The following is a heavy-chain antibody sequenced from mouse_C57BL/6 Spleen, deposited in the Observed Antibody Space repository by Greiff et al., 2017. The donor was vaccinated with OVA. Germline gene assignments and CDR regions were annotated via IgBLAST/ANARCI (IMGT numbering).Heavy chain of an antibody. D-gene: IGHD5-2*01. J-gene: IGHJ2*01. CDR2: IDPSDSYT. V-gene: IGHV1-59*01. Sequence: VQLQQPGAELVRPGPSVKLSCKASGYTFTSYWMHWVKQRPGQGLEWIGVIDPSDSYTNYNQKFKGKATLTVDTSSSTAYMQLSSLTSEDSAVYYCARRSDEYAYYWGQGTTLTVSS. CDR1: GYTFTSYW. CDR3: ARRSDEYAYY.